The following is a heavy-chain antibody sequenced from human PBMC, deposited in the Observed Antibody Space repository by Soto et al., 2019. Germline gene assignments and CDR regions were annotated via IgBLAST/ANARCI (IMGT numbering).Heavy chain of an antibody. CDR3: AGAVQSKILLFGKLTRREYYDGMDV. D-gene: IGHD3-3*01. J-gene: IGHJ6*02. CDR2: INYNGAA. V-gene: IGHV4-30-4*01. Sequence: SETLSLTCSVSGGSINGGDYHWSWIRQAPGKGLEWIGSINYNGAASYNPSLETRLTISVDAAKNQFSLKVRSITAADTAVYYCAGAVQSKILLFGKLTRREYYDGMDVWGQGTKVTVSS. CDR1: GGSINGGDYH.